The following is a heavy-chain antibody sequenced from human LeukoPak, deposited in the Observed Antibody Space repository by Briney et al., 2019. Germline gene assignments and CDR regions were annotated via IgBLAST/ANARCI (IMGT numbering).Heavy chain of an antibody. CDR2: IYYSGST. D-gene: IGHD5-12*01. V-gene: IGHV4-59*01. CDR1: GGSISSYY. J-gene: IGHJ6*03. CDR3: ARAGYSGSDFSV. Sequence: SETLSLTCTVSGGSISSYYWNWIRQPPGKGLEWIGYIYYSGSTNYNPSLKSRVTISVDTPKNQFSLRLSSVTAADAAVYYCARAGYSGSDFSVWGKGTTVTVSS.